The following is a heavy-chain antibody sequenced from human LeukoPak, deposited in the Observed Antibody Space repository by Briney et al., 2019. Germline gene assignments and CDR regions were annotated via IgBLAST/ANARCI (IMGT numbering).Heavy chain of an antibody. CDR3: ARDANAGYSSSGGYYFDY. D-gene: IGHD6-13*01. V-gene: IGHV4-34*01. J-gene: IGHJ4*02. CDR1: GGSFSGYY. Sequence: SETLSLTCAVYGGSFSGYYWSWIRQPPGKGLEWIGEIYHSGSTNYNPSLKSRVTISVDKSKNQFSLELSSVTAADTAVYYCARDANAGYSSSGGYYFDYWGQGTLVTVSS. CDR2: IYHSGST.